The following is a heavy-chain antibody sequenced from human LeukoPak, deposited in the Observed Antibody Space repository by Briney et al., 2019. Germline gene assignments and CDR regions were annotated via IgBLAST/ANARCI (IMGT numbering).Heavy chain of an antibody. D-gene: IGHD3-16*01. Sequence: SETPSLTCTVSGGSVSSYYWSWIRQPPGKGLEWIGHIHYSGNINYNPSLKSRVTMSLDTSENHSSLKVNSVTAADTAVYYCARHAGNYGGAFDIWGQGTTVTVSS. CDR2: IHYSGNI. CDR1: GGSVSSYY. V-gene: IGHV4-59*02. CDR3: ARHAGNYGGAFDI. J-gene: IGHJ3*02.